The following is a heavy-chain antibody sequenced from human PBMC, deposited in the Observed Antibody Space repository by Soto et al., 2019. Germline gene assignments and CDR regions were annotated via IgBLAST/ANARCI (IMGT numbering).Heavy chain of an antibody. CDR3: ARAILEDDYGDYGNFVNFDY. CDR1: GYTFTSYG. Sequence: ASVKVSCKASGYTFTSYGISWVRQAPGQGLEWMGWISAYNGNTNYAQKLQGRVTMTTDTSTSTAYMELRSLRSDDTAVYYCARAILEDDYGDYGNFVNFDYWGQGTLVTVSS. D-gene: IGHD4-17*01. J-gene: IGHJ4*02. CDR2: ISAYNGNT. V-gene: IGHV1-18*01.